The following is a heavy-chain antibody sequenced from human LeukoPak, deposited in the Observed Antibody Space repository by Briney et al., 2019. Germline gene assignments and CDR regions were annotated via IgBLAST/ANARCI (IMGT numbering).Heavy chain of an antibody. CDR3: ARGNSSSSWSLFDY. Sequence: GGSLRLSCAASGFTFSSYAMSWVRQPPGKGLEWVSAIKGRFTISRNNSKNTLYLQMNSLRAEDTAVYYCARGNSSSSWSLFDYWGQGTLVTVSS. V-gene: IGHV3-23*01. D-gene: IGHD6-6*01. J-gene: IGHJ4*02. CDR1: GFTFSSYA. CDR2: I.